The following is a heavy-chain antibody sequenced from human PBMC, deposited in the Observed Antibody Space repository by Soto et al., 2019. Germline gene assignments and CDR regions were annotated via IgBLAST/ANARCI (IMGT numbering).Heavy chain of an antibody. J-gene: IGHJ6*02. V-gene: IGHV4-4*02. CDR3: AGDCSSTSCLIPYYYYGMDV. CDR1: GGSISSSNW. CDR2: IYHSGST. Sequence: QVQLQESGPGLVKPSGTLSLTCAVSGGSISSSNWWSWVRQPPGKGLEWIGEIYHSGSTNYNPSLKSRVTISVDKSKNQFSLKLSSVTAADTAVYYCAGDCSSTSCLIPYYYYGMDVWGQGTTVTVSS. D-gene: IGHD2-2*01.